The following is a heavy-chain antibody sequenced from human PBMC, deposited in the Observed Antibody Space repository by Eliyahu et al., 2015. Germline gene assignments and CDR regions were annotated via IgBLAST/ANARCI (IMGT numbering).Heavy chain of an antibody. CDR3: ARDRSSGPPDYYYYYMDV. V-gene: IGHV4-61*02. Sequence: QVQLQESGPGLVKPSQTLSLTCTVSGGSISSGSYXWXWIRQPAGKGLEWIGRIYNRGGTHHNPSLKSRVTISVDTSKNQFSLKLSSVTAADTAVYYCARDRSSGPPDYYYYYMDVWGKGTTVTVSS. CDR1: GGSISSGSYX. D-gene: IGHD6-19*01. J-gene: IGHJ6*03. CDR2: IYNRGGT.